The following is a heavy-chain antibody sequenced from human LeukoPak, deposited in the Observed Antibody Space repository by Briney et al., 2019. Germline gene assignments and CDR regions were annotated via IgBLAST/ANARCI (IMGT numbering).Heavy chain of an antibody. CDR1: GGSFSGYY. D-gene: IGHD3-16*01. J-gene: IGHJ4*02. CDR2: INHSGST. CDR3: ARSGSGMGFTFGGVISY. Sequence: SETLSLTCAVYGGSFSGYYWSWIRQPPGKGLEWIGEINHSGSTNYNPSLKSRVTISVDTSKNQFSLKLSSVTAADTAVYYCARSGSGMGFTFGGVISYWGQGTLVTVSS. V-gene: IGHV4-34*01.